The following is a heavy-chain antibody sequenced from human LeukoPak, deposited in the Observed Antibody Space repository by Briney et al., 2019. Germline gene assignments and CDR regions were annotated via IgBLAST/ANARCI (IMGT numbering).Heavy chain of an antibody. Sequence: GGSLRLSCAASGFTFSSYAMSWVRQAPGKGLEWVSAISGSGGSTYYADSVKGRFTISRDNSKNTLYLQMNSLRAEDTAVYYCAKLLSRGSSGWYVCWGQGTLVTVSS. J-gene: IGHJ5*01. CDR3: AKLLSRGSSGWYVC. CDR2: ISGSGGST. V-gene: IGHV3-23*01. D-gene: IGHD6-19*01. CDR1: GFTFSSYA.